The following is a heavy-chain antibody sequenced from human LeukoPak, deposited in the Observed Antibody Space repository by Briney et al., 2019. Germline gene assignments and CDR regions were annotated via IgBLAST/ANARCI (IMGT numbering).Heavy chain of an antibody. CDR1: GVSISSGGHS. CDR3: ARQVLAIDFYGMDV. CDR2: IYHSGSGST. Sequence: SETLSLTCTVSGVSISSGGHSWSWIRQPPGKGLEWIGYIYHSGSGSTYYNPSLKSRVTISIDKPENQFSLNLSSVTAADTAVYYCARQVLAIDFYGMDVWGQGTTVTVSS. D-gene: IGHD3-3*01. J-gene: IGHJ6*02. V-gene: IGHV4-30-2*01.